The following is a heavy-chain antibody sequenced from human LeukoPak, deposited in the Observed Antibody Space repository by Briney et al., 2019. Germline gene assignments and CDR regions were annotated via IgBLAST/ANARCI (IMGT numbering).Heavy chain of an antibody. Sequence: GGSLRLSCAASGFTFSSYTMHWVRQTPGKGLEWVAVISDDGHGKAQYYADSVKGRFTISRDSSKNTLYLQMHSLRPEDTAVYFCARDHWGRITSGGYFEYWGQGTLVTVSS. CDR3: ARDHWGRITSGGYFEY. CDR2: ISDDGHGKAQ. D-gene: IGHD1-14*01. J-gene: IGHJ4*02. V-gene: IGHV3-30*04. CDR1: GFTFSSYT.